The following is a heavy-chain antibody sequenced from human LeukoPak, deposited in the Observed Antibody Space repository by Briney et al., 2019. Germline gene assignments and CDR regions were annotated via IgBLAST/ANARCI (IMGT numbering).Heavy chain of an antibody. Sequence: PGGSLTLSCAASGFTFSSYAMSWVRQAPGKGLEWVSANSGSGGSTYYADSVKGRFTISRDNSKNTLYLQMNSLRAEDTAVYYCARGSVGATVRPLLPDYWGQGTLVTVSS. CDR2: NSGSGGST. CDR1: GFTFSSYA. V-gene: IGHV3-23*01. CDR3: ARGSVGATVRPLLPDY. J-gene: IGHJ4*02. D-gene: IGHD1-26*01.